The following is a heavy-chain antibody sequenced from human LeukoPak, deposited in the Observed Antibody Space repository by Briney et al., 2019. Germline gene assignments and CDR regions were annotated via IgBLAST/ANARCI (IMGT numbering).Heavy chain of an antibody. V-gene: IGHV5-51*01. CDR2: IHPGDSET. CDR1: GYSFTSYW. D-gene: IGHD1-26*01. J-gene: IGHJ4*02. Sequence: PRESLKISCKASGYSFTSYWIGWVRQMPGKGLECMGIIHPGDSETRYSPSFQGQVTISADKSISTAYLQWSGLKASDTAMYYCARRLGATQPYFDFWGQGALVTVSS. CDR3: ARRLGATQPYFDF.